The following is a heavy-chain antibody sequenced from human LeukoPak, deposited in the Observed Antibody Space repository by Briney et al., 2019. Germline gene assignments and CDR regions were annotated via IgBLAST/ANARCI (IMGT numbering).Heavy chain of an antibody. J-gene: IGHJ4*02. CDR2: IDPSDSYA. CDR3: ARRDITMVRGIIKPFDY. Sequence: GESLKISCKGSGYSFTTYWINWVRQMPGKGLKWMGKIDPSDSYATYSPSFQGHVSISADQSISTAYLQWSSLKASDTAMYYCARRDITMVRGIIKPFDYWGRGTLVTVSS. D-gene: IGHD3-10*01. CDR1: GYSFTTYW. V-gene: IGHV5-10-1*01.